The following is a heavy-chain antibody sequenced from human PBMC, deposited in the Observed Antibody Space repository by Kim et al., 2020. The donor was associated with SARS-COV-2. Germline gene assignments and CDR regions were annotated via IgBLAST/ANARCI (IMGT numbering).Heavy chain of an antibody. CDR1: GFPFRTYS. CDR2: IISSSRSV. CDR3: AREFSTSPGVDY. Sequence: GGSLRLSCVASGFPFRTYSMNWFRQAPGKGLEWVSSIISSSRSVFYADSLKGRFTISRDNAKNTLYLQLDRLRAEDTGVYYCAREFSTSPGVDYWGHGTLAT. D-gene: IGHD3-16*01. J-gene: IGHJ4*01. V-gene: IGHV3-21*01.